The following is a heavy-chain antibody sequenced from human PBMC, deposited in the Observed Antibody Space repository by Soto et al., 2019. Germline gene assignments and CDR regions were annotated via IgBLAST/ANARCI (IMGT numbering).Heavy chain of an antibody. Sequence: SQTLSLTCAISVDSVSSNSAAWNWIRQSPSRGLEWLGRTYYRSKWYNDYAVSVKSRITINPDTSKNQFSMQLNYVTPEDTAVYYCARVTGGGSYYRVAHYYYYYGMDVWGQGTTVTVSS. CDR3: ARVTGGGSYYRVAHYYYYYGMDV. CDR2: TYYRSKWYN. D-gene: IGHD1-26*01. V-gene: IGHV6-1*01. J-gene: IGHJ6*02. CDR1: VDSVSSNSAA.